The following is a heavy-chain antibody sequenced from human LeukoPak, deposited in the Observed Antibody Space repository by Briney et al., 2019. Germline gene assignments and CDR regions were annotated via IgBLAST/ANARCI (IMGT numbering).Heavy chain of an antibody. CDR3: ASGYYDILTGYYNFDY. D-gene: IGHD3-9*01. V-gene: IGHV4-59*08. CDR1: GGSISSYY. J-gene: IGHJ4*02. CDR2: IYYSGST. Sequence: SETLSLTCTVSGGSISSYYWSWIRQPPGKGLEWIGYIYYSGSTNYNPSLKSRVTISVDTSKNQFSLKLSSVTAADTAVYYCASGYYDILTGYYNFDYWGQGTLVTVSS.